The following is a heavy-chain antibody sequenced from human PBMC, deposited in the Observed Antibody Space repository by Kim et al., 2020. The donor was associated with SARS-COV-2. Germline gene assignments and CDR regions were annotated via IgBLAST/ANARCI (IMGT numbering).Heavy chain of an antibody. CDR3: AREKDYNSEDY. CDR1: GFNFSVFW. Sequence: GGSLSLSCVASGFNFSVFWMNWVRQAPGKGLQWVANINPDGSQRFHVDSVEGRFTISRDNARSSMYLQMDSLRAEDTAVYYCAREKDYNSEDYWGQGTLV. J-gene: IGHJ4*02. V-gene: IGHV3-7*01. D-gene: IGHD4-4*01. CDR2: INPDGSQR.